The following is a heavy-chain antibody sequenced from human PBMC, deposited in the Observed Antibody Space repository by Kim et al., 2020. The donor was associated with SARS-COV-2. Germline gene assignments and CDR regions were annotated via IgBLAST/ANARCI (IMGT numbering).Heavy chain of an antibody. CDR2: ISAYNVNT. V-gene: IGHV1-18*01. CDR1: GYTFTSYG. D-gene: IGHD6-13*01. CDR3: ARWYSSSWYDWFDP. J-gene: IGHJ5*02. Sequence: ASVKVSCKASGYTFTSYGISWVRQAPGQGLEWMGWISAYNVNTNYAQKLQGRVTMTTDTSTSTAYMELRSLRSDDTAVYYCARWYSSSWYDWFDPWGQGTLVTVSS.